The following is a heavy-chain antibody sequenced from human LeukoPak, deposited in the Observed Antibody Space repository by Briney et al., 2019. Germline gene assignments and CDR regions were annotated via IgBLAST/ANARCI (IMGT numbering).Heavy chain of an antibody. Sequence: GGSLRLSCAASGFTVSSNYMSWVRQAPGKGLEWVSVIYSGGSTYYADSVKGRFTISRHNSKNTLYLQMNSPRAEDTAVYYCASPNFFRSSGYYYDAFDIWGQGTMVTVSS. J-gene: IGHJ3*02. V-gene: IGHV3-53*04. CDR3: ASPNFFRSSGYYYDAFDI. CDR2: IYSGGST. CDR1: GFTVSSNY. D-gene: IGHD3-22*01.